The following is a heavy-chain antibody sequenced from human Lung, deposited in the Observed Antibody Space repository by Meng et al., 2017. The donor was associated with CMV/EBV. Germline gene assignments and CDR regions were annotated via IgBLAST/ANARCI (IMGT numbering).Heavy chain of an antibody. CDR2: VFYTETT. Sequence: GSLRLXXTVSGGSTNSYYWTWIRQAPGKGLEWIAYVFYTETTKYNPSLKSRVTMSLDTSKSHFSLKLTSVTAADTAIYYCARGRDQIGWFDPWGQGTMVTVSS. CDR1: GGSTNSYY. D-gene: IGHD3-16*01. J-gene: IGHJ5*02. CDR3: ARGRDQIGWFDP. V-gene: IGHV4-59*01.